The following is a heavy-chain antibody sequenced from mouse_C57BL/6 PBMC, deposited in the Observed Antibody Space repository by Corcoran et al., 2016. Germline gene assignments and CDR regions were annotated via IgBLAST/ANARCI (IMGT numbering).Heavy chain of an antibody. CDR1: GYTFTSYG. Sequence: QVQLQQSGAELARPGASVKLSCKASGYTFTSYGISWVKQRTGQGLEWIGEIYPRSGNTYYNEKFKGKATLTADKSSSTAYMELRSLTSEDSAVYFCARGFYDYGSSYGYFDVWGTGTTVTVSS. CDR2: IYPRSGNT. CDR3: ARGFYDYGSSYGYFDV. J-gene: IGHJ1*03. V-gene: IGHV1-81*01. D-gene: IGHD1-1*01.